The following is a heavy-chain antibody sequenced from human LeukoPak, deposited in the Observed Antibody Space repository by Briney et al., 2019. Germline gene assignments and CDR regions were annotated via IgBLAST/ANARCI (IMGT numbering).Heavy chain of an antibody. D-gene: IGHD3-22*01. CDR3: AKDTSGSYFTGDY. J-gene: IGHJ4*02. CDR1: GFTFSSYA. CDR2: ISGRGGTT. V-gene: IGHV3-23*01. Sequence: SGGSLRLSCAGSGFTFSSYAMSWVRQAPGKGLEWVSAISGRGGTTYYADSVKGRFTISRDNSKNTLYLQMNSLRAEDTAVYYCAKDTSGSYFTGDYWGQGTLVTVSS.